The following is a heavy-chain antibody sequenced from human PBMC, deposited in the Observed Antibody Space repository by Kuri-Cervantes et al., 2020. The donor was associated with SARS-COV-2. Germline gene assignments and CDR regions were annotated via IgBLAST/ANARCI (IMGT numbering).Heavy chain of an antibody. CDR2: ISYDGSNK. CDR1: GSTFSSYA. CDR3: TRLLPLYDSSGYHRDLYY. J-gene: IGHJ4*02. Sequence: GGSLRLSCVAFGSTFSSYAMHWVRQAPGKGLEWVAVISYDGSNKYYADSVKGRFTISRDNSKNTLYLQMNSLKTEDTAVYYCTRLLPLYDSSGYHRDLYYWGQGTLVTVSS. D-gene: IGHD3-22*01. V-gene: IGHV3-30-3*01.